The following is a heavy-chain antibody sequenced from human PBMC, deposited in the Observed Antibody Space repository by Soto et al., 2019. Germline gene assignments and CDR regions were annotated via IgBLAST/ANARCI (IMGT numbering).Heavy chain of an antibody. CDR2: IRYSGNT. CDR1: GGMTRRDRYS. J-gene: IGHJ5*02. Sequence: SGGMTRRDRYSVSRLLHQPGKGLEWIGYIRYSGNTYYNPSLKSRVTISVDRSKNQFSLKLSSVTAADTAVYYCARVKYYGSGNYADSCFATCGQATLVT. CDR3: ARVKYYGSGNYADSCFAT. V-gene: IGHV4-30-2*01. D-gene: IGHD3-10*01.